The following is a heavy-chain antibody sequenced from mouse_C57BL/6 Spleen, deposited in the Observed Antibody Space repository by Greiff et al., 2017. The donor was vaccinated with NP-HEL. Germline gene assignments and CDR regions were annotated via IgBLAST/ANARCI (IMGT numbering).Heavy chain of an antibody. CDR3: ASSFYGNYKRDAMDY. Sequence: VHLVESGAELVKPGASVKIPCKASGYAFSSYWMNWVKQRPGKGLEWIGQIYPGDGDTNYNGKFKGKATLTADKSSSTAYMQLSSLTSEDSAVYFCASSFYGNYKRDAMDYWGQGTSVTVSS. CDR1: GYAFSSYW. CDR2: IYPGDGDT. J-gene: IGHJ4*01. D-gene: IGHD2-1*01. V-gene: IGHV1-80*01.